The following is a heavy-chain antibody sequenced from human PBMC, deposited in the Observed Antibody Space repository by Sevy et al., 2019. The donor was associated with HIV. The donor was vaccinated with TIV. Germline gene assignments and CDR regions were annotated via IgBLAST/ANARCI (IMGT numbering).Heavy chain of an antibody. CDR1: GFPFSSFA. Sequence: GGSLRLSCAASGFPFSSFAMSWVRQAPGKGLEWVSVISGSGGNTYYADSMKGRFTISRDNSKNTVYLQINSLRVEDTAVYYCVKDKSAGVVDFDFWGQGSLVIVSS. D-gene: IGHD3-3*01. V-gene: IGHV3-23*01. CDR2: ISGSGGNT. CDR3: VKDKSAGVVDFDF. J-gene: IGHJ4*02.